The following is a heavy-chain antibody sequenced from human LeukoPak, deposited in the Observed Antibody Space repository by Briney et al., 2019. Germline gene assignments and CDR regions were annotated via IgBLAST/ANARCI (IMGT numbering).Heavy chain of an antibody. J-gene: IGHJ6*02. CDR2: IYYSGST. Sequence: SETLSLTCTVSGGSISSYYWSWIRQPPGKGLEWIGYIYYSGSTNYNPSLKSRVTISVDTSKIQFSLKLSSVTAADTAVYYCARDVDYYYGMDVWGQGTTVTVSS. CDR1: GGSISSYY. V-gene: IGHV4-59*12. CDR3: ARDVDYYYGMDV.